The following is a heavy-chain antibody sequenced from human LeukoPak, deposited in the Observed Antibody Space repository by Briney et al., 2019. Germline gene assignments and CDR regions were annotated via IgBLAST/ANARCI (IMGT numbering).Heavy chain of an antibody. D-gene: IGHD5-12*01. CDR3: AKASIGYDLLIFDS. CDR2: ISGGGGST. Sequence: GGSLRLSCAASGLIFSSYAMSWVRQAPGKGLEWVSGISGGGGSTYYADSVRGRFTISRDNSQNTLYLQMNSLRADDTAVYYCAKASIGYDLLIFDSWGQGTLVTVSS. V-gene: IGHV3-23*01. J-gene: IGHJ4*02. CDR1: GLIFSSYA.